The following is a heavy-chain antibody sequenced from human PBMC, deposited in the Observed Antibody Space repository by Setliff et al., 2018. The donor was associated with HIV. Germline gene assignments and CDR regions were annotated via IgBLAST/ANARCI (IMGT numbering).Heavy chain of an antibody. J-gene: IGHJ4*02. V-gene: IGHV3-43*01. CDR1: GLTFDDYT. Sequence: GGSLRLSCAASGLTFDDYTMHWVRQAPGKAPEWISFIGGHGSIIHYADSVKGRFTISRDNAKNSVYLQMHSLRVEDTAVYYCAAVPWGHSSLIIDHWGQGTPVTVSS. CDR3: AAVPWGHSSLIIDH. CDR2: IGGHGSII. D-gene: IGHD3-16*01.